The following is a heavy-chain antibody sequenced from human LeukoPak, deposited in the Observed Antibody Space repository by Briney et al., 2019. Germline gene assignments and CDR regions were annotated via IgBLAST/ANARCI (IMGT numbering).Heavy chain of an antibody. CDR2: ISYDGSNK. D-gene: IGHD4-11*01. CDR3: AKGYYSNLSYYYYYGMDV. Sequence: GGSLRLSCAASGFTFSSYAMHWVRQAPGKGLEWVAVISYDGSNKYYADSVKGRFTISRDNSKNTLYLQMNSLRAEDTAVYYCAKGYYSNLSYYYYYGMDVWGQGTTVTVSS. V-gene: IGHV3-30*04. J-gene: IGHJ6*02. CDR1: GFTFSSYA.